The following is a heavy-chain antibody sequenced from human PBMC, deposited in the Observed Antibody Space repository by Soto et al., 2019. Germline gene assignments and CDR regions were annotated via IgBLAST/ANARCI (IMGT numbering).Heavy chain of an antibody. J-gene: IGHJ5*02. CDR1: GDSVSSNTAS. D-gene: IGHD5-12*01. V-gene: IGHV6-1*01. CDR3: AKGDNLGPKTGYAFDP. Sequence: QTLALTCAISGDSVSSNTASWNWIRQSPSRGLEWLGRTYFRSKWYNDYAVSVKSRIIINPDTSNNQFSLQLNSVTPEDTAVYFCAKGDNLGPKTGYAFDPWGQGIMVTVSS. CDR2: TYFRSKWYN.